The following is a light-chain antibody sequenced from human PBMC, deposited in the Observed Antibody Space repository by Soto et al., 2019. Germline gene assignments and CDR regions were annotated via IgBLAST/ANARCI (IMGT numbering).Light chain of an antibody. J-gene: IGKJ4*02. CDR3: LQGSHWPPT. CDR2: KAS. Sequence: DVVMTQSPLSLPVTLGQPASISCRSSQSLVYRDGNAYLNWFQQRPGQSPRRLIDKASKRDSGVPDTFSGRGSGTDFPLQTNSVEAEDVGLYYCLQGSHWPPTFGGGTRVDLK. CDR1: QSLVYRDGNAY. V-gene: IGKV2-30*01.